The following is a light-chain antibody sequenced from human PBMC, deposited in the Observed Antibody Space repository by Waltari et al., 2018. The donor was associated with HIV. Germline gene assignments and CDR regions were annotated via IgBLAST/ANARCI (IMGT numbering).Light chain of an antibody. Sequence: QSALTQPRSVSGSPGQSVTISCTGTSSDIGGYNYVSWYQHHPGKAPKLMIYDVIKRPSGVPYRFAGSKSANTASLTISGLQAEDEADYYCFSYSGIYTSGIFGGGTKLTIL. CDR1: SSDIGGYNY. CDR2: DVI. J-gene: IGLJ2*01. V-gene: IGLV2-11*01. CDR3: FSYSGIYTSGI.